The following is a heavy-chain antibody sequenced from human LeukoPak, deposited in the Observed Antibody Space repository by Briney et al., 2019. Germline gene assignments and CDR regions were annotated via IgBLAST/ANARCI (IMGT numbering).Heavy chain of an antibody. J-gene: IGHJ3*02. CDR3: ARGPYKYDGSGAFDI. CDR1: GDSISSGDYY. CDR2: IYTSGST. D-gene: IGHD3-22*01. Sequence: SETLSLTCTVSGDSISSGDYYWSWIRQPAGRGLEWIGRIYTSGSTNYNPSLKSRVTISVDTSKNQFSLKLTSVTAADTAVYYCARGPYKYDGSGAFDIWGQGTKVTVSS. V-gene: IGHV4-61*02.